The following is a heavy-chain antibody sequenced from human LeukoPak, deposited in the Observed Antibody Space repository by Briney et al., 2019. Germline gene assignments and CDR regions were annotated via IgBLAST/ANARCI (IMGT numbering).Heavy chain of an antibody. Sequence: GRSLRLSCAASGFTFSSYSMNWVRQAPGKGLEWVSSISGSSSYINYADSVKGRFTISRDNAQNSLFLQLNSLRAEDTAVYYCARDPYSSGWYKDAFDIWGQGTMVTVSS. V-gene: IGHV3-21*01. CDR2: ISGSSSYI. D-gene: IGHD6-19*01. CDR1: GFTFSSYS. J-gene: IGHJ3*02. CDR3: ARDPYSSGWYKDAFDI.